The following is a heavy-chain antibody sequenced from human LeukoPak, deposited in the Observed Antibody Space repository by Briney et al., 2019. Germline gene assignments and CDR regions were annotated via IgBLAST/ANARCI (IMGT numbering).Heavy chain of an antibody. V-gene: IGHV4-34*01. D-gene: IGHD3-22*01. CDR3: ARRYYYDSSGSQSSPIDY. Sequence: PSETLSLTCAVYGEPFSGFHWRWLRQPPGKGLEWIGEINHSGSTNYNPSLKSRVTISVDTSKNQFSLKLSSVTAADTAVYYCARRYYYDSSGSQSSPIDYWGQGTLVTVSS. J-gene: IGHJ4*02. CDR2: INHSGST. CDR1: GEPFSGFH.